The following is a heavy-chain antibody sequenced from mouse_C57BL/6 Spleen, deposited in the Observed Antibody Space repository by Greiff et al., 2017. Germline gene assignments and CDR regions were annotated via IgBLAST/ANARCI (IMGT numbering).Heavy chain of an antibody. V-gene: IGHV2-2*01. CDR1: GFSLTSYG. CDR2: IWSGGST. CDR3: ARGSSGEAMDY. D-gene: IGHD3-2*02. J-gene: IGHJ4*01. Sequence: VMLVESGPGLVQPSQSLSITCTVSGFSLTSYGVHWVRQSPGKGLEWLGVIWSGGSTDYNAAFISRLSISKDNSKSQVFFKMNSLQADDTAIYYCARGSSGEAMDYWGQGTSVTVSS.